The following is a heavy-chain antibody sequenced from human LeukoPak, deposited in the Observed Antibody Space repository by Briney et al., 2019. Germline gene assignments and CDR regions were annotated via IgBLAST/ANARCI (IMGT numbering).Heavy chain of an antibody. J-gene: IGHJ6*02. Sequence: SETLSLTCTVSGGFVASTGCYWGWIRQPPGKGLEWIGSAYYTGEIYSTPSLKSRLTISVDTSKNQFALTLTSVTAADTAVYYCGRHVSNGWDYHYGLDVWGQGTTVTVSS. CDR2: AYYTGEI. V-gene: IGHV4-39*01. D-gene: IGHD6-19*01. CDR3: GRHVSNGWDYHYGLDV. CDR1: GGFVASTGCY.